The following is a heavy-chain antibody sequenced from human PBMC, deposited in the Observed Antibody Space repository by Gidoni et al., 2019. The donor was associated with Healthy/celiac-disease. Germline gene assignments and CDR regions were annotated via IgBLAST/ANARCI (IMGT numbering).Heavy chain of an antibody. CDR2: IYTSGST. D-gene: IGHD2-2*02. Sequence: QVQLQESGPGLVKPSETLSLTCTVSGGSISSYYWSWLRQPAGKGLEWIGRIYTSGSTNYNPSRKSRVTMSVDTSKNQCSLKLSSVTAADTAVYYCAIDLVASGYCSSTSCYTGTNWFDPWGQGTLVTVSS. CDR1: GGSISSYY. J-gene: IGHJ5*02. CDR3: AIDLVASGYCSSTSCYTGTNWFDP. V-gene: IGHV4-4*07.